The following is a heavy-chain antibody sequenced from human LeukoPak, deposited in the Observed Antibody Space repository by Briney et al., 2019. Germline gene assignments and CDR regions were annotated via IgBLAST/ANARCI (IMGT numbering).Heavy chain of an antibody. CDR3: ARVFRASSYDSSDLREI. Sequence: GSLRLSCAASGFTFSDYYMSWIRQAPGKGLEGVSYISSSGSTIYYADPVKGRFTISRDNAKNSLYLQMNSLRAEDTAVYYCARVFRASSYDSSDLREIWGQGTLVTVSS. CDR2: ISSSGSTI. CDR1: GFTFSDYY. D-gene: IGHD3-22*01. V-gene: IGHV3-11*04. J-gene: IGHJ4*02.